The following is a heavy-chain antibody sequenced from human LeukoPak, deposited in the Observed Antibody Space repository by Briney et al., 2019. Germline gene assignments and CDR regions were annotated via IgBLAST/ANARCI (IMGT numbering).Heavy chain of an antibody. CDR2: ITSSGGNT. D-gene: IGHD1-1*01. V-gene: IGHV3-23*01. J-gene: IGHJ4*02. Sequence: GGSLRLSCAASGXTFSSCDVRWVRQAPGKGLEWVSAITSSGGNTYYADSVKGRFTISRDNSKNMLYLQMNSLRAEDTAVYYCAKEAPPGSDYFDYWGQGTLVTVSS. CDR3: AKEAPPGSDYFDY. CDR1: GXTFSSCD.